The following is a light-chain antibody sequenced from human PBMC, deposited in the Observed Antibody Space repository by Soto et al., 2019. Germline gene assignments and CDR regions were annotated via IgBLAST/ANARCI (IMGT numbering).Light chain of an antibody. V-gene: IGKV3-20*01. CDR1: QSVSSSS. J-gene: IGKJ2*01. CDR3: QHYGASPKYT. Sequence: EIVLTQSPGTLSLSPGKRATLSCRASQSVSSSSLAWYQQRPGQAPRLLIYGASRRATGIPDRFSGSGSGTDFTLTISRLEPEDFAVYYCQHYGASPKYTVGQGTKLEIK. CDR2: GAS.